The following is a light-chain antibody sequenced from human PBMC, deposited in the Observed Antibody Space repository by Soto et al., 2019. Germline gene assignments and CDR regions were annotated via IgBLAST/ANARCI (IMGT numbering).Light chain of an antibody. V-gene: IGLV2-14*03. Sequence: QPVLTQPASVSGSPGQSITISCTGTSSDVGGYNYVSWHQQHPGKAPKVMIYDVSNRPSGVSNRFSGSKSGNTASLTISGLQAEDEADYYCSSYTSSTTQVFGTGTKVTVL. CDR1: SSDVGGYNY. CDR2: DVS. CDR3: SSYTSSTTQV. J-gene: IGLJ1*01.